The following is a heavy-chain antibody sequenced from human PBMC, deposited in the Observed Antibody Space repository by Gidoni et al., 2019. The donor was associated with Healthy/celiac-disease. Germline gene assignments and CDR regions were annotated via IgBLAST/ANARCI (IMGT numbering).Heavy chain of an antibody. CDR1: VGTFSSTA. D-gene: IGHD1-26*01. CDR3: ARDSVYSGSSYATYFDY. V-gene: IGHV1-69*01. Sequence: QVQLVQSGAEVKKPGSSVKVSCKASVGTFSSTAISWVRQAPGQGLEWMGGIIPIVGTANYAQKFQGRVTITADESTSTAYMELSSLRSEDTAVYYCARDSVYSGSSYATYFDYWGQGTLVTVSS. J-gene: IGHJ4*02. CDR2: IIPIVGTA.